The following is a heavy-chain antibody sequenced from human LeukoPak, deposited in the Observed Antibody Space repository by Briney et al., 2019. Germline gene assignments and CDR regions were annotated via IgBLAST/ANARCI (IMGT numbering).Heavy chain of an antibody. D-gene: IGHD3-10*01. CDR2: ISSSSSYI. CDR1: GFTFSSYS. V-gene: IGHV3-21*01. J-gene: IGHJ6*03. CDR3: ASYYGSGSIYYYYYMDV. Sequence: PGGSLRLSCAASGFTFSSYSMNWVRQAPGKGLEWVSSISSSSSYIYYADSVKGRFTISRDNAKNSLYLQMNSLRAEDTAVYYCASYYGSGSIYYYYYMDVWGKGTTVTISS.